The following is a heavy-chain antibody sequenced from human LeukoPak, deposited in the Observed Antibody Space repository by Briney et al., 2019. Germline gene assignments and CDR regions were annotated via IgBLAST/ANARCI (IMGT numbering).Heavy chain of an antibody. CDR3: ARDSSGWPSLAYFDY. Sequence: ASVKVSCKASGYTFTSYGISWVRQAPGQGLEWMGWISAYNGNTNYAQKLQGRVTMTTDTSTSTAYMELRSLRSDDTAVYYCARDSSGWPSLAYFDYWGQGTLVTVSS. V-gene: IGHV1-18*01. J-gene: IGHJ4*02. CDR2: ISAYNGNT. D-gene: IGHD6-19*01. CDR1: GYTFTSYG.